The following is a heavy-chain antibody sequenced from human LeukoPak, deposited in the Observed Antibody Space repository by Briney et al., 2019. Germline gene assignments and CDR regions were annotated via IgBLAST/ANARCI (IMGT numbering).Heavy chain of an antibody. D-gene: IGHD6-13*01. CDR3: ARGSIAAAEGSHWFDP. V-gene: IGHV4-59*01. CDR1: GGSISSYY. J-gene: IGHJ5*02. CDR2: IYYSGST. Sequence: SETLSLTCTVSGGSISSYYWSWIRQPPGKGLEWIGYIYYSGSTNYNPSLKSRVTISVDASKNQFSLKLSSVTAADTDVYYCARGSIAAAEGSHWFDPWGQGTLVTVSS.